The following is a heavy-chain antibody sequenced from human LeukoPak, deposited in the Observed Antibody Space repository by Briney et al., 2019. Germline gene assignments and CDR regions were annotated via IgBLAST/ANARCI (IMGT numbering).Heavy chain of an antibody. D-gene: IGHD6-13*01. CDR1: GFIFSDYY. CDR3: ARVAGYRSSWYYYYYYMDV. J-gene: IGHJ6*03. Sequence: GGSLRLSCAASGFIFSDYYMSWIRQAPGKGLEWVANIKQDGSEKYYVDSVKGRFTISRDNAKNSLYLQMNSLRAEDTAVYYCARVAGYRSSWYYYYYYMDVWGKGTTVTVSS. CDR2: IKQDGSEK. V-gene: IGHV3-7*01.